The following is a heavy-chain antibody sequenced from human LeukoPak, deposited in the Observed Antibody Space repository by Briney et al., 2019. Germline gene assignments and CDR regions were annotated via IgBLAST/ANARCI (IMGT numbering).Heavy chain of an antibody. V-gene: IGHV1-46*01. CDR2: ISPSGAST. Sequence: ASVKVSCKASGDTSTNYYMHWVRQAPGQGLEWMGIISPSGASTSYAQKFQGRVTMTRDTSTTTVYMELYSLRSDDTAVYYCARGAIFGVVILENLLDYWGQGTLVTVSS. CDR1: GDTSTNYY. CDR3: ARGAIFGVVILENLLDY. J-gene: IGHJ4*02. D-gene: IGHD3-3*01.